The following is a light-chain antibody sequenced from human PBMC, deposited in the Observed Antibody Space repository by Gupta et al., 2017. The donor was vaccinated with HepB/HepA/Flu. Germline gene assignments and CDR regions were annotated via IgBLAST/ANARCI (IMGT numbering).Light chain of an antibody. J-gene: IGKJ1*01. CDR3: QQRSSRPPGT. V-gene: IGKV3-11*01. Sequence: IVLTQSPATLSSYPGVSATFSSSASRSLSSYLAWYLQKPGQAPRLLINEAANRAAGSPARIIGSRSGTDYTLTISSLEPEDVAVEYCQQRSSRPPGTFGRGTKVEIK. CDR1: RSLSSY. CDR2: EAA.